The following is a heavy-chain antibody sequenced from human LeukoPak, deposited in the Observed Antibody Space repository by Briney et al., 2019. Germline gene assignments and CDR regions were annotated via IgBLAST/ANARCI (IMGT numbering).Heavy chain of an antibody. CDR2: MSPYNGNT. Sequence: ASEQVPCKASRYTFNPYSNRWVRNAPGPGPEPPVWMSPYNGNTNYAQKVQGRVTMTTDTSTSTAYMKLRSLRSDDTAVYYCARDPEDIVVVVAATPPLDYWGQGTLVTVSS. J-gene: IGHJ4*02. D-gene: IGHD2-15*01. CDR3: ARDPEDIVVVVAATPPLDY. CDR1: RYTFNPYS. V-gene: IGHV1-18*04.